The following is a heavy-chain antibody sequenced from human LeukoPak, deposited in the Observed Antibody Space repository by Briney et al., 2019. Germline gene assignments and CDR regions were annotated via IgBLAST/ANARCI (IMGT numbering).Heavy chain of an antibody. CDR3: ARESPYYDILTGYSLNFFDY. J-gene: IGHJ4*02. CDR1: GVSISSYY. Sequence: SETLSLTCTVSGVSISSYYWSWIRQPPGKGLEWIGYIYYSGSTNYNPSLKSRVTISVDTSKNQFSLKLSSVTAADTAVYYCARESPYYDILTGYSLNFFDYWGQGTLVTVSS. D-gene: IGHD3-9*01. V-gene: IGHV4-59*01. CDR2: IYYSGST.